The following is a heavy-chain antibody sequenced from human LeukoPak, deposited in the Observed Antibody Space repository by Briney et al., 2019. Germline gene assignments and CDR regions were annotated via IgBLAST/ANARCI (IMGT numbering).Heavy chain of an antibody. CDR3: ARQPRNWNDFLDY. CDR1: GGSISSSSYY. CDR2: IYYSGRT. Sequence: PPETLSLTCTISGGSISSSSYYWGWIRQPPGKRLEWIGSIYYSGRTYYNPSLKSRVTISVDTSKNQLSLKPSSVTAADTAVYYCARQPRNWNDFLDYWGQGTLVTVSS. J-gene: IGHJ4*02. V-gene: IGHV4-39*01. D-gene: IGHD1-1*01.